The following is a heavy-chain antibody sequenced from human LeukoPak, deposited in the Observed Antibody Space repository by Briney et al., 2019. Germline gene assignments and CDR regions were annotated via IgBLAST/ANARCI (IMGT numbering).Heavy chain of an antibody. Sequence: GVSLRLSCAASGFTFSSYSMNWVRQAPGKGLEWVSSISSSSSYIYYADSVKGRFTISRDNAKNSLYLQMNSLRAEDTAVYYCARFDSSSWFDPWGQGTLVTVSS. CDR2: ISSSSSYI. CDR3: ARFDSSSWFDP. D-gene: IGHD6-13*01. J-gene: IGHJ5*02. CDR1: GFTFSSYS. V-gene: IGHV3-21*01.